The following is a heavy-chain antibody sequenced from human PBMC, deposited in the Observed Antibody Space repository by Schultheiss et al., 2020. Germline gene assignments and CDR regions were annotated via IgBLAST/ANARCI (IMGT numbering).Heavy chain of an antibody. V-gene: IGHV4-59*01. J-gene: IGHJ4*02. CDR3: ASLDSSWYTLDY. Sequence: SETLSRTCTVSGGSISSYYWSWIRQPPGKGLEWIGYIFYSGSTNYNPSLKSRVTISVDTSKNQFSLKLSSVTAADTAVYYCASLDSSWYTLDYWGQGTLVTVSS. CDR2: IFYSGST. D-gene: IGHD6-13*01. CDR1: GGSISSYY.